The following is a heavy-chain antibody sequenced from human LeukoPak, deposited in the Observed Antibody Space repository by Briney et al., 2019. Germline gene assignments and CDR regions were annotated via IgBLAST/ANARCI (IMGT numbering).Heavy chain of an antibody. CDR3: AKEPWSFDY. J-gene: IGHJ4*02. CDR2: IRGSGGST. D-gene: IGHD2-8*02. V-gene: IGHV3-23*01. Sequence: GGSLRLSCAASGFTFNTYAMSWVRQAPGKVLEWVSGIRGSGGSTYYADSVKGRFTISRDNSKNTLYLQMNSLRAEDTAVYYCAKEPWSFDYWGQGTLVTVSS. CDR1: GFTFNTYA.